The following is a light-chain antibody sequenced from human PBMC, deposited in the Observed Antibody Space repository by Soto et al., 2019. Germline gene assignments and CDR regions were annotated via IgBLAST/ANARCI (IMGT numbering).Light chain of an antibody. J-gene: IGLJ3*02. CDR1: SSNIGAGYD. CDR3: QSYDVSLTASV. Sequence: QSVLTQPPSVSGDPGQRVTISCTGSSSNIGAGYDVHWYQQLPGTAPKLLIYNNDNRPSGVPGRFSGSKSGTSASLAITGLQAEDEADYYCQSYDVSLTASVFGGGTQLTVL. CDR2: NND. V-gene: IGLV1-40*01.